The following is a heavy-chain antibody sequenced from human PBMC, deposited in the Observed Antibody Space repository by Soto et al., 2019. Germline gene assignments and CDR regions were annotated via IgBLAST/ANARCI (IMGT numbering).Heavy chain of an antibody. Sequence: EVQLVESGGGLVKPGGSLRVSCAASGFTFSNAWMFWVRQAPGKGPEWVGRIKSKTDGGTTDYNTLMKDRFTISREDSKNTLYLEMSSLDIEDTAVYYWCTGVAMVRSAALAYWGQGVLVTVSS. CDR1: GFTFSNAW. D-gene: IGHD3-10*01. J-gene: IGHJ4*02. CDR3: CTGVAMVRSAALAY. V-gene: IGHV3-15*07. CDR2: IKSKTDGGTT.